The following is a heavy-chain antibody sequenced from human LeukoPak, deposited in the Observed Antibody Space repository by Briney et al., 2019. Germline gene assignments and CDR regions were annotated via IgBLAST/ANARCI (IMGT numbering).Heavy chain of an antibody. J-gene: IGHJ5*02. CDR2: IKQDGSEK. Sequence: GGSLRLSCAASGFTFSSYAMSWVRQAPGKGLEWVANIKQDGSEKYYVDSVKGRFTISRDNAKNSLYLQMNSLRAEDTAVYYCARDCRDGFDPWGQGTLVTVSS. V-gene: IGHV3-7*01. CDR1: GFTFSSYA. CDR3: ARDCRDGFDP.